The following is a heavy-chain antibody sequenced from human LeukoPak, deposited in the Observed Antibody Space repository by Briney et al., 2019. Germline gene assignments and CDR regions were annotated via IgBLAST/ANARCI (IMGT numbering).Heavy chain of an antibody. CDR2: IYYSGST. D-gene: IGHD3-3*01. Sequence: SETLSLTCTVSGGSISSYHWSWIRQPPGKGLEWIGYIYYSGSTNYNPSLKSRVTISVDTSKNQFSLKLSSVTAADTAVYYCARGVPTYYDFWSGYYEEVYYYYYMDVWGKGTTVTVSS. CDR1: GGSISSYH. CDR3: ARGVPTYYDFWSGYYEEVYYYYYMDV. V-gene: IGHV4-59*01. J-gene: IGHJ6*03.